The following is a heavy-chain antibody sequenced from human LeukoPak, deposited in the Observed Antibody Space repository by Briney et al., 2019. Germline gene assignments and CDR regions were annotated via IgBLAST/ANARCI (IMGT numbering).Heavy chain of an antibody. CDR1: GFTFSSYS. D-gene: IGHD3-3*01. J-gene: IGHJ5*02. Sequence: GGSLRLSCAASGFTFSSYSMNWVRQAPGKGLEWVSSISSSSSYIYYADSVKGRFTISRDNAKNSLYLQMNSLRAEDTAVYYCARDREYSHDFWSGRLPDWFDPWGQGTLVTVSS. CDR2: ISSSSSYI. V-gene: IGHV3-21*01. CDR3: ARDREYSHDFWSGRLPDWFDP.